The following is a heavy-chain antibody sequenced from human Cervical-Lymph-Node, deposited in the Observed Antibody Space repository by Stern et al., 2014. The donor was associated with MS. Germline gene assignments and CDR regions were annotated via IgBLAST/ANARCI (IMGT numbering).Heavy chain of an antibody. CDR2: IHPSCDSA. J-gene: IGHJ4*02. D-gene: IGHD3/OR15-3a*01. V-gene: IGHV1-46*01. CDR1: GYTFTSHY. CDR3: ASGTGSKRPTGNY. Sequence: VKLVESGAEVKKPGASVKVSCKASGYTFTSHYMHWGRQAPGKGLEWVGIIHPSCDSASYAQKFQGRVTMTRDTSTSTVYMELSSLRSEDTAVYYCASGTGSKRPTGNYWGQGTLVTVSS.